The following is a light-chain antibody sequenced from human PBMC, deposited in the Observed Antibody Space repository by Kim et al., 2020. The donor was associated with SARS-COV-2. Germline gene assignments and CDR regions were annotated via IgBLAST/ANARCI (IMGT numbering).Light chain of an antibody. CDR1: TGAVTPTHY. CDR3: LLSFSGIRV. V-gene: IGLV7-46*01. J-gene: IGLJ3*02. Sequence: QAVVTQEPSLTVSPGETVTLTCASSTGAVTPTHYPYWFQKKPGEVPRTLIFDTGSRHSWTPARFSGSLSGDKAVLTLAGAQPEDEGDYYCLLSFSGIRVFGGGTQLIVL. CDR2: DTG.